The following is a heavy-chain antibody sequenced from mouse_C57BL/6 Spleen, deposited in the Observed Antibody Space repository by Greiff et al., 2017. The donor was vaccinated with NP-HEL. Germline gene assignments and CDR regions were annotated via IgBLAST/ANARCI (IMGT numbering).Heavy chain of an antibody. CDR3: AGSSVEDYGVGY. D-gene: IGHD2-4*01. CDR2: IYPGDGDT. Sequence: QVQLQQSGPELVKPGASVKISCKASGYAFSSSWMNWVKQRPGKGLEWIGRIYPGDGDTNYNGKFKGKATLTADKSSSTAYMPLSSLTSEDSAVYFCAGSSVEDYGVGYWGQGTTLTVSS. V-gene: IGHV1-82*01. J-gene: IGHJ2*01. CDR1: GYAFSSSW.